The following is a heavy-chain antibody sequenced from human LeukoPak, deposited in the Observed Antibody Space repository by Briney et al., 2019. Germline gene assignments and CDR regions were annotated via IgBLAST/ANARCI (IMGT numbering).Heavy chain of an antibody. Sequence: PSETLSLTCTVSGGSISSYYWSWIRQPPGKGLEWIGSMYYSGSTNYNPSLKSRVTISVDTSKNQFSLKLSSVTAADTAVYYCARENGYKYDYWGQGTPVTVSS. V-gene: IGHV4-59*01. CDR1: GGSISSYY. CDR2: MYYSGST. D-gene: IGHD5-24*01. J-gene: IGHJ4*02. CDR3: ARENGYKYDY.